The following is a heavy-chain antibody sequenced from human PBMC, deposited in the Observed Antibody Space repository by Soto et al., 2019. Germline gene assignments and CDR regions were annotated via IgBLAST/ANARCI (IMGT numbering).Heavy chain of an antibody. D-gene: IGHD6-13*01. Sequence: GGSLRLSCAASGFTFTNYAMNWVRQAPGKGLEWVSTISSRGDNTYYANSVKGRFTISRDNSKSTLYLQMNSLRAEDTAAYYCAKRYSSTWYYFDPWGQGTLVTVSS. J-gene: IGHJ4*02. V-gene: IGHV3-23*01. CDR1: GFTFTNYA. CDR3: AKRYSSTWYYFDP. CDR2: ISSRGDNT.